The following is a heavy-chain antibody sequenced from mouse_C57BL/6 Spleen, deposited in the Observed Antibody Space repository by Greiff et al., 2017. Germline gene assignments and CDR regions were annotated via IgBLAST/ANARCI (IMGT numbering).Heavy chain of an antibody. J-gene: IGHJ2*01. CDR1: GYSITSVYY. CDR3: ARDQGTYYNGSSYYFDY. V-gene: IGHV3-6*01. D-gene: IGHD1-1*01. Sequence: KLQESGPGLVKPSQSLSLTCSVTGYSITSVYYWNWIRQFPGNKLEWMGYISYDGSNNYNPSLKNRISITRATSKNQFFLKLNSLTTEDTATYYCARDQGTYYNGSSYYFDYWGQGTTLPVSS. CDR2: ISYDGSN.